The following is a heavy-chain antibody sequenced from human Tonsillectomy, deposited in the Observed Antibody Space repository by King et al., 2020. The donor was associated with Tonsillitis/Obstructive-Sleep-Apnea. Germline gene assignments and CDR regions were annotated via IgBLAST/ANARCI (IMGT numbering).Heavy chain of an antibody. CDR3: ARDRRYAFDI. V-gene: IGHV3-48*03. CDR2: ISSSGSTI. CDR1: GFTFSSYE. Sequence: EVQLVESGGGLVQPGGSMRLSCAASGFTFSSYEMNWVRQAQGKGLEWVSYISSSGSTIYYADSVKGRFTISRDNAKNSLYLQMNSLTAEDTAVYYCARDRRYAFDIWGQGTMVTVSS. J-gene: IGHJ3*02.